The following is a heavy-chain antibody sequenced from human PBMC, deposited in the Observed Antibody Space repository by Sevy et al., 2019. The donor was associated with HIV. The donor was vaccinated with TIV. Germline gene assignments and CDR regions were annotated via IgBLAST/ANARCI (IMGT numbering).Heavy chain of an antibody. Sequence: GGSLRLSCAASGFTFSSYGMHWVRQAPGKGLEWVAVISYDGSDKFYADSVKGRFTISRDNSKNTVYLQMNSLGPEDAAVYYCAKDLLGDYYDSSGVLDYWGQGTLVTVPS. D-gene: IGHD3-22*01. CDR3: AKDLLGDYYDSSGVLDY. J-gene: IGHJ4*02. CDR1: GFTFSSYG. V-gene: IGHV3-30*18. CDR2: ISYDGSDK.